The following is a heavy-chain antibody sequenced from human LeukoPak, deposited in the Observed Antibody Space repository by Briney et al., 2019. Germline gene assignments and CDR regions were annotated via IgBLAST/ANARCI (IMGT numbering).Heavy chain of an antibody. CDR1: GGSISSYY. CDR2: IYYTGST. J-gene: IGHJ3*02. Sequence: SETLSLTCTVSGGSISSYYWSWIRQPPGKGLESIGYIYYTGSTNYKSSLKSRVTISVDTSKNQYSLKLSSVTAADTAVYYCASGYDRSGKHAFDIWGQGTMVTVSS. V-gene: IGHV4-59*01. CDR3: ASGYDRSGKHAFDI. D-gene: IGHD3-22*01.